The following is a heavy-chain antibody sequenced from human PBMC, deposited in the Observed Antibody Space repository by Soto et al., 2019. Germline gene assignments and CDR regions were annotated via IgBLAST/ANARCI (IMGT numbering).Heavy chain of an antibody. V-gene: IGHV3-11*01. CDR1: GFTFSDYY. CDR2: ISSSGSTI. J-gene: IGHJ4*02. CDR3: ARDLVSSSTLDY. Sequence: PGGSLRLSCAASGFTFSDYYRSWIRQAPGKGLEWVSYISSSGSTIYYADSVKGRFTISRDNAKNSLYLQMNSLRAEDTAVYYCARDLVSSSTLDYWGQGTLVTVSS. D-gene: IGHD6-6*01.